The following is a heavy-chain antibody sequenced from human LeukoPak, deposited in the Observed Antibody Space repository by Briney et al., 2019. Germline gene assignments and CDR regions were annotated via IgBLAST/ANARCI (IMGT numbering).Heavy chain of an antibody. Sequence: GASVKVSCEASGYTFTGYYMHWVRQAPGQGLEWMGWINPNSGGTNYAQKFQGRVTMTRDTSISTAYMELSSLRSEDTAVYYCASSVRYGSGSSYFDYWGQGTLVTVSS. CDR1: GYTFTGYY. D-gene: IGHD3-10*01. V-gene: IGHV1-2*02. CDR2: INPNSGGT. CDR3: ASSVRYGSGSSYFDY. J-gene: IGHJ4*02.